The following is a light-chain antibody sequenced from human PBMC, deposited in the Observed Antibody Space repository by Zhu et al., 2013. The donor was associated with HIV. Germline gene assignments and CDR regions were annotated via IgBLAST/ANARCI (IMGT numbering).Light chain of an antibody. Sequence: EIVLTQSPVTLSVSPGERVILSCRASQSVASNLAWYQQRPGQAPRLLISGTSNRATGIPDRFSGSGSGTDFTLTISSLEPEDFAVYYCQQYGSSPPWTFGQGTKVEIK. CDR2: GTS. V-gene: IGKV3-20*01. CDR1: QSVASN. CDR3: QQYGSSPPWT. J-gene: IGKJ1*01.